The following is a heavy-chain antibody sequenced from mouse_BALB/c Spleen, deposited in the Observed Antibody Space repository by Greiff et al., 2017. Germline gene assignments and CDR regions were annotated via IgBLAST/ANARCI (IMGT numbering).Heavy chain of an antibody. Sequence: EVKLVESGGGLVQPGGSLKLSCAASGFTFSSYTMSWVRQTPEKRLEWVAYISNGGGSTYYPDTVKGRFTISRDNAKNTLYLQMSSLKSEDTAMYYCARRGYGNLYAMDYWGQGTSVTVSS. CDR2: ISNGGGST. D-gene: IGHD2-10*02. J-gene: IGHJ4*01. CDR1: GFTFSSYT. V-gene: IGHV5-12-2*01. CDR3: ARRGYGNLYAMDY.